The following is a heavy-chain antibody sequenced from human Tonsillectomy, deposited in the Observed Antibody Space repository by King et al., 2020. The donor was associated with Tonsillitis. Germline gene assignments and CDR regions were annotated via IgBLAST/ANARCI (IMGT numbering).Heavy chain of an antibody. D-gene: IGHD3-3*01. J-gene: IGHJ2*01. CDR1: GYTFTSHY. V-gene: IGHV1-46*01. CDR3: ARGGITIFGVVLDPGFFDL. CDR2: TNPSGGSS. Sequence: VQLVESGAEVKKPGASVKLSCKTSGYTFTSHYMHWVRQAPGQGLEWMGITNPSGGSSTYAQKFQGRVTLTRDTSTSTFYMELGSLRSEDTAVYYCARGGITIFGVVLDPGFFDLWGRGTLVTVSS.